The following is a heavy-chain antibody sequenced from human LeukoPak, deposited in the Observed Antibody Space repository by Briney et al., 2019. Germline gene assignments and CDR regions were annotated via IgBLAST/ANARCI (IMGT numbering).Heavy chain of an antibody. Sequence: GGSLRLSCAASGFTFDDYAMHWVRQAPGKGLEWVSGISWNSGSIGYADSVKGRFTISRDNAKNSLYLQMNSLRAEDMALYYCAKMGGYGSGSPGSYYFDYWGQGTLVTVSS. D-gene: IGHD3-10*01. CDR3: AKMGGYGSGSPGSYYFDY. V-gene: IGHV3-9*03. CDR1: GFTFDDYA. J-gene: IGHJ4*02. CDR2: ISWNSGSI.